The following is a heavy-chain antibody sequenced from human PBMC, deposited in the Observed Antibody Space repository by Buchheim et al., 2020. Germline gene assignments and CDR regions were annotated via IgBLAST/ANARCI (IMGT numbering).Heavy chain of an antibody. Sequence: EVQLVEFGGGLVQPGGSLRLSCAASGFTFSNYWLTWIRQAPGEGLKWVANINPDGSDKYYVDSAKGRFTISRDNVENSMHLQMNSLRAEDSAVYYCVSWPSTGVTPRTNYWGQGTL. D-gene: IGHD1-14*01. CDR3: VSWPSTGVTPRTNY. CDR2: INPDGSDK. V-gene: IGHV3-7*01. CDR1: GFTFSNYW. J-gene: IGHJ4*02.